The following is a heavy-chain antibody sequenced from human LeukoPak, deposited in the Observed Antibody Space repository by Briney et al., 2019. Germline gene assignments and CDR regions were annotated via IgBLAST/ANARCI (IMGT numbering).Heavy chain of an antibody. Sequence: PGGSLRLSCAASGFTFSSYWMHWVRQAPGKGLVWVSRINSDGSSTSYADSVKGRFTISRDNAKNTLYLQMNSLRAEDTAVYYCARSRITIFGVVIVPHFDYWGQGTLVTVSS. CDR2: INSDGSST. CDR3: ARSRITIFGVVIVPHFDY. J-gene: IGHJ4*02. CDR1: GFTFSSYW. V-gene: IGHV3-74*01. D-gene: IGHD3-3*01.